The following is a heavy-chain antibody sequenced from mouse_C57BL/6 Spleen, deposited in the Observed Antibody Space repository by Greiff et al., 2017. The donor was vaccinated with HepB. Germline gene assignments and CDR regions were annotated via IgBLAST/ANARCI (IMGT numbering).Heavy chain of an antibody. CDR2: INPSNGGT. Sequence: QVQLKQPGTELVKPGASVKLSCKASGYTFTSYWMHWVKQRPGQGLEWIGNINPSNGGTNYNEKFKSKATLTVDKSSSTAYMQLSSLTSEDSAVYYCARGSSYWYWYFDVWGTGTTVTVSS. J-gene: IGHJ1*03. D-gene: IGHD1-1*01. V-gene: IGHV1-53*01. CDR1: GYTFTSYW. CDR3: ARGSSYWYWYFDV.